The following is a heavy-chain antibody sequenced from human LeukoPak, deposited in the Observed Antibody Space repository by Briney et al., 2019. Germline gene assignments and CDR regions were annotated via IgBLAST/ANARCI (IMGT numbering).Heavy chain of an antibody. J-gene: IGHJ4*02. Sequence: GASVKVSRKASGYTFSSYDINWVRQAPGQGLAWMGWMNPISGHTGYAQKFQGRVTLTWNTSISTAYMEMSGLRSDDTAVYFCARGSDDFDDSVNYWGQGTLVTVSS. V-gene: IGHV1-8*03. CDR1: GYTFSSYD. CDR3: ARGSDDFDDSVNY. D-gene: IGHD4-17*01. CDR2: MNPISGHT.